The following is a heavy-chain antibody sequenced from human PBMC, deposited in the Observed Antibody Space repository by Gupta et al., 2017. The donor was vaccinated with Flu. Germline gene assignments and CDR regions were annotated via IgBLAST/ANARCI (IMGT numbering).Heavy chain of an antibody. CDR2: LSTTGGDT. CDR1: GFSFSSYA. D-gene: IGHD2-15*01. Sequence: EVQLLESGGGSVQPGGSLRLSCVASGFSFSSYAMSWVRQAPGKGPEWVSILSTTGGDTFYAGSVRGRFTISRDNPKNTLYLQMDSLTAEDTARYYCARGSPGGPQYFDSWGQGTLVTVSS. V-gene: IGHV3-23*01. J-gene: IGHJ4*02. CDR3: ARGSPGGPQYFDS.